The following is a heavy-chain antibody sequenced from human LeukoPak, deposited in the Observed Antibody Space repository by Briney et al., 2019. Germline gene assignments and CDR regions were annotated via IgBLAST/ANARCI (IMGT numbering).Heavy chain of an antibody. D-gene: IGHD5-18*01. CDR2: ISAYNGNT. V-gene: IGHV1-18*01. J-gene: IGHJ4*02. Sequence: AASVKVSCTASGYTFTSYGISWVRQAPGQGLEWMGWISAYNGNTNYAQKLQGRVTMTTETSTSIAYMELRSLRSDDTAVYYCARDWAEGSYGPDYWGQGTLVTVSS. CDR1: GYTFTSYG. CDR3: ARDWAEGSYGPDY.